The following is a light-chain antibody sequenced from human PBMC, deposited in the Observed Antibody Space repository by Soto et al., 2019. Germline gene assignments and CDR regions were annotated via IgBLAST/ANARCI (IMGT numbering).Light chain of an antibody. Sequence: EIVLTQSPGTLSLSPGERATLSCRASQSVSSSYLAWYQQKPGQAPRLLIYGASSRATGIPDRFSGSGSGTAFTLTSSRLEPEDFAVYYCQHYGSSALFGPGTKVDIK. CDR1: QSVSSSY. CDR2: GAS. V-gene: IGKV3-20*01. J-gene: IGKJ3*01. CDR3: QHYGSSAL.